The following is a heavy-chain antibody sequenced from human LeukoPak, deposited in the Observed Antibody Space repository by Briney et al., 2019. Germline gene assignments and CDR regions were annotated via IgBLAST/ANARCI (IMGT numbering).Heavy chain of an antibody. V-gene: IGHV3-30*04. CDR3: ARDKLGYFDY. D-gene: IGHD3-10*01. CDR2: ISYDGSNK. Sequence: PEGSLRLSCAASGFTFSSYAMHWVRQAPGKGLEWVAVISYDGSNKYYADSVKGRFTISRDNSKNTLYLQMNSLRAEDTAVYYCARDKLGYFDYWGQGTLVTVSS. J-gene: IGHJ4*02. CDR1: GFTFSSYA.